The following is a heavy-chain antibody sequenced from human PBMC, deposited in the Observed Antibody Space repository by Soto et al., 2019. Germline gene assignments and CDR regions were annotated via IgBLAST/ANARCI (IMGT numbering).Heavy chain of an antibody. CDR2: ISSSSSTI. CDR1: GFTFSSYS. J-gene: IGHJ6*02. V-gene: IGHV3-48*02. CDR3: ATVSYAWLGESHLGMDV. D-gene: IGHD3-16*01. Sequence: GGSLRLSCAASGFTFSSYSMNWVRQAPGKGLEWVSYISSSSSTIYYADSVKGRFTISRDNAKNSLYLQMNSLRDEDTAVYYCATVSYAWLGESHLGMDVWGQGTTVTVSS.